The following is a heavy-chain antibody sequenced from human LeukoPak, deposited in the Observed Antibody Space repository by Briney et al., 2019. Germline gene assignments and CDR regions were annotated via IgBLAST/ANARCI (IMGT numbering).Heavy chain of an antibody. CDR3: ARAYNGYDFDY. J-gene: IGHJ4*02. CDR2: IYPGDSDT. V-gene: IGHV5-51*01. CDR1: GYSFSNYW. Sequence: GESLKISCRGSGYSFSNYWIAWVRQLPGKGLEWMAIIYPGDSDTRYSPPFQGLVTISADKSISTAYLQWSSLKASDTAMYYCARAYNGYDFDYWGQGTLVTVSS. D-gene: IGHD5-12*01.